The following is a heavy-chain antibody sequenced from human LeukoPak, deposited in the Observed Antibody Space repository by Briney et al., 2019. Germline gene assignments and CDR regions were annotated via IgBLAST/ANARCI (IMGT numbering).Heavy chain of an antibody. D-gene: IGHD6-13*01. Sequence: SETLSLTCTVSGGSISSGGYYWSWIRQPPGKGLEWIGYIYYSGSTNYNPSLKSRVTISVDTSKNQFSLKLSSVTAADTAVYYCARILPQQLVHYWGQGTLVTVSS. CDR2: IYYSGST. V-gene: IGHV4-61*08. CDR3: ARILPQQLVHY. CDR1: GGSISSGGYY. J-gene: IGHJ4*02.